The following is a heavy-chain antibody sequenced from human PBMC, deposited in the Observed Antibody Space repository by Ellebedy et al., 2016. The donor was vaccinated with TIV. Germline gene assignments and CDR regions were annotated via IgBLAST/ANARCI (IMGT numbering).Heavy chain of an antibody. Sequence: GGSLRLXXAASGFTFSSYAMSWVRQAPGKGLEWVSAISGSGGSTYYADSVKGRFTISRDNSKNTLYLQMNSLRAGDTAVYYCAKDLGLWFLYWGQGTLVTVSS. J-gene: IGHJ4*02. V-gene: IGHV3-23*01. CDR2: ISGSGGST. D-gene: IGHD3-10*01. CDR1: GFTFSSYA. CDR3: AKDLGLWFLY.